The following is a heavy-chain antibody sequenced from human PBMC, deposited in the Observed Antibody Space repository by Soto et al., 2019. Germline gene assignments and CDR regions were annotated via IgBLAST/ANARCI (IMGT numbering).Heavy chain of an antibody. V-gene: IGHV1-18*04. Sequence: QVHLVQSGGEVKKPGASVKVSCKASGYTFNRHGITWVRQAPGQGLEWMGWISGYNGDINYSQKFQGRATLSSDTRTSTVYVEPNSLRVDDTAVYDCARVRIVGAREIDFWGQGTLVTVSS. CDR1: GYTFNRHG. CDR2: ISGYNGDI. CDR3: ARVRIVGAREIDF. J-gene: IGHJ4*02. D-gene: IGHD1-26*01.